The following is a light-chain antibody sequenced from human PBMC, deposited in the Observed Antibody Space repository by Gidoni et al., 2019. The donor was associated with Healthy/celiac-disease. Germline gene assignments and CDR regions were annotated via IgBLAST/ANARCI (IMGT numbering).Light chain of an antibody. Sequence: DIQMTQSPSSLSASVGDRVTSTCRASQSISSYLNWYQQKPGKAPKLLIYAASSLQSGVPSRFSGSGSGTDFTLTISSLQPEDFATYYCQQSYSTPRTFGQXTKLEIK. CDR3: QQSYSTPRT. J-gene: IGKJ2*01. CDR1: QSISSY. V-gene: IGKV1-39*01. CDR2: AAS.